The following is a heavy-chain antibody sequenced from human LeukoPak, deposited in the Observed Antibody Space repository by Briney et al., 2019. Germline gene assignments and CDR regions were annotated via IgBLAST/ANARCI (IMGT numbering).Heavy chain of an antibody. J-gene: IGHJ6*03. CDR2: IYTSGST. CDR1: GGSISSYY. CDR3: ATSAWRGYYMDV. Sequence: SGTLSLTCTVSGGSISSYYWSWIRQPAGKGLEWIGRIYTSGSTNYNPSLKSRVTMSVDTSKNQFSLKLSSVTAADTAVYYCATSAWRGYYMDVWGKGTTVTVSS. D-gene: IGHD3-3*01. V-gene: IGHV4-4*07.